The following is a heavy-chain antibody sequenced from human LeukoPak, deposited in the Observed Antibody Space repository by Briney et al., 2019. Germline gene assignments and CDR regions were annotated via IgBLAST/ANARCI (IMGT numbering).Heavy chain of an antibody. CDR3: ARQKWEQQGRDYYFNGLDV. CDR2: IYLYGTT. V-gene: IGHV4-4*02. D-gene: IGHD1/OR15-1a*01. Sequence: SETLSLTCSVSIGSISSSKWWSWVRPSPVKGLEWIGEIYLYGTTNYNPSFTSRVTMSVDRSRNQFSLKLTSVTAADAAVYYCARQKWEQQGRDYYFNGLDVWGPGTTVIVSS. J-gene: IGHJ6*02. CDR1: IGSISSSKW.